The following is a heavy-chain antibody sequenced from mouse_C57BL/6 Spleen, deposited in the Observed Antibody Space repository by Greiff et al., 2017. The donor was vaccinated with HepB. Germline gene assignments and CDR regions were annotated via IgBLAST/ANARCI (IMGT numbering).Heavy chain of an antibody. Sequence: EVQGVESGGGLVKPGGSLKLSCAASGFTFSDYGMHWVRQAPEKGLEWVAYISSDSSTIYYADTVKGRFTISRDNAKNTLFLQMTSLRSEATAMYYCARMVTYAMDYWGQGTSVTVSS. J-gene: IGHJ4*01. CDR1: GFTFSDYG. CDR2: ISSDSSTI. V-gene: IGHV5-17*01. D-gene: IGHD2-2*01. CDR3: ARMVTYAMDY.